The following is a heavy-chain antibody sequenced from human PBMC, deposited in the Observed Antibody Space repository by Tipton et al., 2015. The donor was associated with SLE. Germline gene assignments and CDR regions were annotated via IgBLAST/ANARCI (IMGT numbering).Heavy chain of an antibody. V-gene: IGHV4-59*08. CDR2: IYYSGST. CDR3: ARVNKWFGEVLDYYGMDV. CDR1: GGSFSGYY. J-gene: IGHJ6*02. Sequence: TLSLTCAVYGGSFSGYYWSWIRQPPGKGLEWIGYIYYSGSTNYNPSLKSRVTISVDTSKNQFSLKLSSVTAADTAVYYCARVNKWFGEVLDYYGMDVWGQGTTVTVSS. D-gene: IGHD3-10*01.